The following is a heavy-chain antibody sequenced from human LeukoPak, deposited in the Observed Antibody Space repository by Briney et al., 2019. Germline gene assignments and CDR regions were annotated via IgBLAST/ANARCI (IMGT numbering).Heavy chain of an antibody. CDR3: ATPLKGTTVATHSYMDV. V-gene: IGHV3-30*02. Sequence: PGGALRLSCAASGFTFSSYGMHWVRQAPGKGLEWVALIRYDGSNKYYADSVKGRFTISRDNSKNTLYLQMNSLRAEDTAVYYCATPLKGTTVATHSYMDVWGKGTTVTVSS. CDR2: IRYDGSNK. CDR1: GFTFSSYG. D-gene: IGHD4-23*01. J-gene: IGHJ6*03.